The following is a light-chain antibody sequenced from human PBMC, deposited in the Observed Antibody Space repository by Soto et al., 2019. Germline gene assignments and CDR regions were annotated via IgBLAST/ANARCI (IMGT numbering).Light chain of an antibody. V-gene: IGLV1-51*02. Sequence: QSVLTQPPSVSAAPGQKVTISCSGSSSNIGNNYVSWYQQLPGTAPKLLIYENNKRPSGIPDRFAGSKSGTSATLGVTGLQTWDEADYYCGTWDSSLRGVVFGGGTKLTVL. CDR1: SSNIGNNY. J-gene: IGLJ2*01. CDR2: ENN. CDR3: GTWDSSLRGVV.